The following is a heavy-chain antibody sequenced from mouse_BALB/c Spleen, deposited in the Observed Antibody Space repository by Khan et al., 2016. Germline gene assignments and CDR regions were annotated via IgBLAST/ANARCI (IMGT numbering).Heavy chain of an antibody. Sequence: QIQLVQSGPELKKPGETVKISCKASGYTFTNYGMNWVKQAPGKGLKWMGWINTYTGEPTYADDFKGRFAFSLETSASTAYLQINNLKNEDTATYFCTRGVRRDGFDYWGQGTTLTVSS. V-gene: IGHV9-3-1*01. D-gene: IGHD2-14*01. CDR3: TRGVRRDGFDY. J-gene: IGHJ2*01. CDR2: INTYTGEP. CDR1: GYTFTNYG.